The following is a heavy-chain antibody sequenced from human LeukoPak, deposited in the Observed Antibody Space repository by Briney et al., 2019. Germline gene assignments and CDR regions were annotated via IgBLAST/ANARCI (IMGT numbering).Heavy chain of an antibody. CDR1: GYTLTTSG. J-gene: IGHJ5*02. V-gene: IGHV1-18*01. CDR3: ARDSWDIVVVPAAILFDP. CDR2: ISAYNGNT. D-gene: IGHD2-2*01. Sequence: GASLKPSSKPSGYTLTTSGISSMRQAPGQRLEWLRWISAYNGNTNYAQKLQGIVTMTTDTSTSTAYMELRSLISDDTAVYYCARDSWDIVVVPAAILFDPWGQGTLVTVSS.